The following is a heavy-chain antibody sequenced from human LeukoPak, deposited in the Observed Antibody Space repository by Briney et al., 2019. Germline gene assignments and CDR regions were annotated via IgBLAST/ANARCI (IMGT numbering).Heavy chain of an antibody. CDR3: ARSPSRVVTAIPSYYYYGMDV. V-gene: IGHV1-8*01. J-gene: IGHJ6*02. D-gene: IGHD2-21*02. Sequence: ASVKVSCKASGYTFTSYDINWVRQATGQGLEWMGWMNPNSGNTGYAQKFQGRATMTRNTSISTAYMELSSLRSEDTAVYYCARSPSRVVTAIPSYYYYGMDVWGQGTTVTASS. CDR1: GYTFTSYD. CDR2: MNPNSGNT.